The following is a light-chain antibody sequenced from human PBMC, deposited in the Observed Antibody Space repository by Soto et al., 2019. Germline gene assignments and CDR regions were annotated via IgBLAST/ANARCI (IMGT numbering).Light chain of an antibody. Sequence: AIQFTQSPSSLSASVGDSVTITCRASQGISSALAWYQQTTGRTPKILIYAASSLQSGVPSRFRGSGSGTDFTLPLSRLQSEDVAVYYCQQYNNWPLTFGGGTKVDIK. V-gene: IGKV1D-13*01. CDR3: QQYNNWPLT. CDR1: QGISSA. J-gene: IGKJ4*01. CDR2: AAS.